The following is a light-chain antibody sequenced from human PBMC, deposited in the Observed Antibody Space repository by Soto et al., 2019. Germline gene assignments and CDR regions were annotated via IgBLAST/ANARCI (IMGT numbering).Light chain of an antibody. V-gene: IGKV3-20*01. CDR2: GAS. CDR1: QSVSSTF. Sequence: EIVLTQSPGTLSLSPGERATLSCRASQSVSSTFLAWYQQKPGQAPRLLIYGASSRAAGIPDRFRGSGSGTDFTLTISRLEPEDFAVYSCQKYGSSPFTFGPGTKVEVK. CDR3: QKYGSSPFT. J-gene: IGKJ3*01.